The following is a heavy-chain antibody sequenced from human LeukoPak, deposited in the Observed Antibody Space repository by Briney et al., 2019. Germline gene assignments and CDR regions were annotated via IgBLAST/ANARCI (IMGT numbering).Heavy chain of an antibody. CDR1: GFTFSNYG. V-gene: IGHV3-30*03. D-gene: IGHD3-22*01. J-gene: IGHJ3*02. Sequence: GGSLRLSCAASGFTFSNYGIHCVRQAPGKGLEWVAVISDDGSKEYYADSVKGRFTISRDNSKNTLYLQLNSLRPEDTAVYYCATSGLYTVRGVFDIWGQGTMVTVSS. CDR2: ISDDGSKE. CDR3: ATSGLYTVRGVFDI.